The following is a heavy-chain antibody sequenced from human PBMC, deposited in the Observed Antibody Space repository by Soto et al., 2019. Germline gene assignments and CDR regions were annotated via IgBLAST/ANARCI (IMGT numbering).Heavy chain of an antibody. J-gene: IGHJ4*02. D-gene: IGHD2-21*02. CDR1: GDSLKNHY. CDR3: ARSSLLPVDSFDF. V-gene: IGHV4-59*11. Sequence: PSETLSLTCSVSGDSLKNHYWAWIRHSPGKGLEWIGNIYDSGSTNYSPALKSRVSMSGDTSKNLFSLKMNSVTAADTAVYYCARSSLLPVDSFDFWGQRTVVTVSS. CDR2: IYDSGST.